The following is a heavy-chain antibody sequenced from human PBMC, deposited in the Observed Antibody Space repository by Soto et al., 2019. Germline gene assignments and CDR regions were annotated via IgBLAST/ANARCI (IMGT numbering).Heavy chain of an antibody. CDR1: GGSISTVGHY. CDR3: ARATGTLRSRNCDY. J-gene: IGHJ4*02. CDR2: IYHTGST. Sequence: KPSATLSLTCSVSGGSISTVGHYWTWIRQPPGKGLEWIGSIYHTGSTYYSKSLRSRLTMSVDTSKSQFSLRLSSVTAADTAVYYCARATGTLRSRNCDYWGQGSLVTVSS. V-gene: IGHV4-31*03. D-gene: IGHD1-1*01.